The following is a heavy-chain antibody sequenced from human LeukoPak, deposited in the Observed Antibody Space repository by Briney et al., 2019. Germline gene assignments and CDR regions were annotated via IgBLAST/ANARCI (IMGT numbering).Heavy chain of an antibody. CDR2: IIPIFGTA. Sequence: SVKVSCKASGGTFSSYAISWVRQAPGQGLEWMGGIIPIFGTANYAQKFQGRVTITTDESTSTAYMELSSLRSEDTAVYYCATTDIVVVPAAQGEYWFDPWGQGTLVTVSS. J-gene: IGHJ5*02. CDR3: ATTDIVVVPAAQGEYWFDP. V-gene: IGHV1-69*05. D-gene: IGHD2-2*01. CDR1: GGTFSSYA.